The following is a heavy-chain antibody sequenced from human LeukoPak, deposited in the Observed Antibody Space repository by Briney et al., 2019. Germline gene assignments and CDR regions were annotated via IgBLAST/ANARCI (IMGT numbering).Heavy chain of an antibody. CDR1: GGTFSSYA. CDR3: AASYNWTPMYYFDY. V-gene: IGHV1-69*05. D-gene: IGHD1-20*01. J-gene: IGHJ4*02. CDR2: IIPIFGTA. Sequence: ASVTVSCKASGGTFSSYANSWVRQAPGQGLEWMGGIIPIFGTANYAQKFQGRVTITTDESTSTAYMELSSLRSEDTAVYYCAASYNWTPMYYFDYWGQGTLVTVSS.